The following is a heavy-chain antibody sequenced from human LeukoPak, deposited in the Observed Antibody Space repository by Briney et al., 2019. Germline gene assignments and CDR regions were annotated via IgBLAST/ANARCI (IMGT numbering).Heavy chain of an antibody. J-gene: IGHJ1*01. CDR3: AAHAPEDYDSSGYYLDFQH. CDR2: ISSSGSTI. V-gene: IGHV3-48*03. D-gene: IGHD3-22*01. CDR1: GFTFSSYE. Sequence: GGSLRLSCAASGFTFSSYEMNWVRQAPGKGLEWVSYISSSGSTIYYADSVKGRFTISRDNAKNSLYLQMNSLRAEDTAVYYCAAHAPEDYDSSGYYLDFQHWGQGTLVTVSS.